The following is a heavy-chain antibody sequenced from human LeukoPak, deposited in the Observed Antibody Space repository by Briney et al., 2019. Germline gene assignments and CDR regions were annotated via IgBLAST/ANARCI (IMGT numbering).Heavy chain of an antibody. V-gene: IGHV1-69*05. CDR2: IIPIFGTA. CDR1: GGTFSSYA. D-gene: IGHD2-2*01. Sequence: SVKVSCKASGGTFSSYAISWVRQAPGQGLEWMGGIIPIFGTANYAQKFQGRVTITTDESTSTAHMELSSLRSEDTAVYYCARGVHCSSTSCYSGWFDPWGQGTLVTVSS. CDR3: ARGVHCSSTSCYSGWFDP. J-gene: IGHJ5*02.